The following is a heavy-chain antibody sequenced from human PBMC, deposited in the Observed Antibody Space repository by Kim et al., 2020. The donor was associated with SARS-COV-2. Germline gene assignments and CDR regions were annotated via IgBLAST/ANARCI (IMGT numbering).Heavy chain of an antibody. CDR1: GFSLSAYD. CDR3: VRDRMGGAFDI. Sequence: GGSLRLSCATSGFSLSAYDMNWVRQAPEKGLEWLSFITKNSKTIFYADSVKGRFTISRDNAKNSLYLQMKSLRDEDTAVYYCVRDRMGGAFDIWGLGTMV. CDR2: ITKNSKTI. J-gene: IGHJ3*02. V-gene: IGHV3-48*02. D-gene: IGHD3-16*01.